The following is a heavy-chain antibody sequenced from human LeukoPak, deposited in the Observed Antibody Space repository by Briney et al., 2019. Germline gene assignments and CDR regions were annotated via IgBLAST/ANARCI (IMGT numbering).Heavy chain of an antibody. CDR3: ARDTSDRESAFLYDY. CDR2: IWYDGSNK. CDR1: GFTFSSYG. J-gene: IGHJ4*02. V-gene: IGHV3-33*01. D-gene: IGHD3-10*01. Sequence: GGSLRLSCAAPGFTFSSYGMHWVRQAPGKGLEWVAVIWYDGSNKYYADSVKGRFTISRDNSKNTLYLQMNSLRAEDTAVYYCARDTSDRESAFLYDYWGQGTLVTVSS.